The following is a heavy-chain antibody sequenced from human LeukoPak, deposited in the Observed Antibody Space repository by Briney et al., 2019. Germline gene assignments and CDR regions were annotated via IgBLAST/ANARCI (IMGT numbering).Heavy chain of an antibody. CDR2: IISNGGTT. D-gene: IGHD1-26*01. CDR3: VRGGSGSYFDVGDS. CDR1: GFSFGKYA. J-gene: IGHJ4*02. Sequence: GGSLRLSCAASGFSFGKYAMHWVRQAPGKGPEYVSAIISNGGTTFYADFVRGRFTISRDNSKNTLLLQMGSLRDENTAVYFCVRGGSGSYFDVGDSWGQGTLVTVSS. V-gene: IGHV3-64*02.